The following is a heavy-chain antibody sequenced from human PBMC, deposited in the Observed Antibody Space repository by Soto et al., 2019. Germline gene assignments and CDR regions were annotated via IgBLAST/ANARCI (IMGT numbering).Heavy chain of an antibody. CDR2: IYYSGST. Sequence: PSETLSLTCTVSGGSISRYYWNWIRQPPGKGLEWIGYIYYSGSTNYNPSLKSRVTISVDTSKNQFSLKLSSVTAADTAVYYCARDPGSGSYYDWFAPWGQGTLVTVS. J-gene: IGHJ5*02. CDR3: ARDPGSGSYYDWFAP. V-gene: IGHV4-59*01. D-gene: IGHD3-10*01. CDR1: GGSISRYY.